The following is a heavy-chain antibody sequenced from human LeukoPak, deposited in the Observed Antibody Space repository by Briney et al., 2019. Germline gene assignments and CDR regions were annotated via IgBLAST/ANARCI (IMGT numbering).Heavy chain of an antibody. D-gene: IGHD3-10*02. Sequence: TGGSLRLSCAASGFTFSGYGMHWVRQAPGKGLEWVSYISSSGSTIYYADSVKGRFTISRDNAKNSLYLQMNSLRAEDTAVYYCAELGITMIGGVWGKGTTVTISS. CDR2: ISSSGSTI. CDR1: GFTFSGYG. J-gene: IGHJ6*04. V-gene: IGHV3-48*04. CDR3: AELGITMIGGV.